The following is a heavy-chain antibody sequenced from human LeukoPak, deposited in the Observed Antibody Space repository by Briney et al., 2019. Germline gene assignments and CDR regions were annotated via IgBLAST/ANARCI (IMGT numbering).Heavy chain of an antibody. D-gene: IGHD2-15*01. CDR2: IYPDDSDT. J-gene: IGHJ4*02. V-gene: IGHV5-51*01. CDR3: ARHRKDIGCDS. CDR1: GYSISSYW. Sequence: GESLKISCKGSGYSISSYWIGWVRQMPGKGLEWMGIIYPDDSDTRYSPSFQGQVTISADKSISTAYLQWSSLKASDTAMYYCARHRKDIGCDSWGQGTLVTVSS.